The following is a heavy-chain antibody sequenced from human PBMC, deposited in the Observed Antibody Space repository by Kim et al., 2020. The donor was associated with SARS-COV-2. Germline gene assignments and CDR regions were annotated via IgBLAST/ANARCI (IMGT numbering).Heavy chain of an antibody. V-gene: IGHV3-49*03. CDR1: GFTFSDYA. CDR2: VRNKAYGATT. D-gene: IGHD3-10*01. CDR3: TSGGGSGRYFFDY. J-gene: IGHJ4*02. Sequence: GGSLRLSCSASGFTFSDYAMSWFRQAPGKGLEWLGFVRNKAYGATTQYVASVRGRLTISRDDSEGIAYLHMSSPKTEDTAVYYCTSGGGSGRYFFDYWGQGSLVTVSS.